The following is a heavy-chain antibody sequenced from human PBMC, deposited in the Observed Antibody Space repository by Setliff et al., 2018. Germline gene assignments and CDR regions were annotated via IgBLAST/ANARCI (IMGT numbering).Heavy chain of an antibody. D-gene: IGHD1-1*01. V-gene: IGHV3-9*01. CDR2: MSWNSGSI. Sequence: GGSLRLSCAASGFTFDDYAMHWVRQAPGKGLEWVSGMSWNSGSIGYADSVKGRLNISRDNAKNSLYLQMNSLRAEDTAIYYCARTTGYRLEGDFDYWGQGTLVTVSS. CDR3: ARTTGYRLEGDFDY. J-gene: IGHJ4*02. CDR1: GFTFDDYA.